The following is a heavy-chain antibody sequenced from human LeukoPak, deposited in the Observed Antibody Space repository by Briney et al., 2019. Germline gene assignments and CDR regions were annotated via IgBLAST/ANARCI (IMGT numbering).Heavy chain of an antibody. CDR3: AAIAVAGPFDY. D-gene: IGHD6-19*01. V-gene: IGHV3-74*01. Sequence: GGSLRLSCAASGFTFSSYWMHWVRQAPGKGLVWVSRINSDGSSTRYADSVKGRFTISRDNAKNTLFLQMNSLRAEDTAVYYCAAIAVAGPFDYWGQGTLVTVSS. J-gene: IGHJ4*02. CDR1: GFTFSSYW. CDR2: INSDGSST.